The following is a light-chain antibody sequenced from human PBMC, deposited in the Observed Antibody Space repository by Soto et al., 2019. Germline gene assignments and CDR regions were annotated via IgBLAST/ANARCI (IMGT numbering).Light chain of an antibody. CDR3: QQYDNPPPT. CDR2: DAS. V-gene: IGKV1-33*01. CDR1: QDISNY. J-gene: IGKJ4*02. Sequence: DIQMPQSPYSLSASVGDRVTITCQASQDISNYLNCYQQKPGKAPKLLIYDASNLETGVPSRFSGSGSGTDFTFTISRLQPEDIATYYCQQYDNPPPTFGGGTKVELK.